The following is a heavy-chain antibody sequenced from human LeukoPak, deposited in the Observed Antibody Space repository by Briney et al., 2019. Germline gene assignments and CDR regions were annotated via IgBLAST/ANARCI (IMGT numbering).Heavy chain of an antibody. CDR1: GFTFSTYW. CDR3: ARGAFGVYAFDI. V-gene: IGHV3-74*01. CDR2: ITPDGTST. D-gene: IGHD3-3*01. Sequence: PGGSLRLSCEGSGFTFSTYWMHWVRQAPGKGLVWVSHITPDGTSTTYADSVKGRFTISRDNAKNTLYVQMNSLRAEDTAVYYCARGAFGVYAFDIWGQGTMVTVSS. J-gene: IGHJ3*02.